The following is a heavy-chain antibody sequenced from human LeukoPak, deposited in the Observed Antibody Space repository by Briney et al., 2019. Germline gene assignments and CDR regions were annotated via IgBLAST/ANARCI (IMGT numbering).Heavy chain of an antibody. V-gene: IGHV3-9*01. Sequence: GRSLRLSCAASGFTFDDYAMHWVRQAPGKGLEWVSGISWNSGSIGYADSVKGRFTISRDNAKNSLYLQMNSLRAEDTALYYCAKAYAVEMATIEDAFDIWGQGTMVTVSS. J-gene: IGHJ3*02. CDR1: GFTFDDYA. CDR2: ISWNSGSI. CDR3: AKAYAVEMATIEDAFDI. D-gene: IGHD5-24*01.